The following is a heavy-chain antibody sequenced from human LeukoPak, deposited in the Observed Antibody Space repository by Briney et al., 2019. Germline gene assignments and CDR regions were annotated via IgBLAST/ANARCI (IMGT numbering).Heavy chain of an antibody. CDR3: ARESGFGEPFDY. CDR2: IYYSGST. Sequence: SETLSLTCTVSGGSISSGDYYWSWIRQPPGKGLERIGYIYYSGSTYYNPSLKSRVTISVDTSKNQFSLKLSSVTAADTAVYYCARESGFGEPFDYWGQGTLVTVSS. V-gene: IGHV4-30-4*01. CDR1: GGSISSGDYY. D-gene: IGHD3-10*01. J-gene: IGHJ4*02.